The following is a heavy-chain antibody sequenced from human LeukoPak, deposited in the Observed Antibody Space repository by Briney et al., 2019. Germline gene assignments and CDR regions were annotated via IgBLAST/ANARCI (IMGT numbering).Heavy chain of an antibody. D-gene: IGHD1-7*01. J-gene: IGHJ4*02. CDR1: GGSISSSSYY. CDR3: ARAGLTATHFDY. Sequence: KPSETLSLTCTVSGGSISSSSYYWGWIRQPPGKGLEWIGSIYYSGGTYYNPSLKSRVTISVDTSKNQFSLRVSSVTAADTAAYYCARAGLTATHFDYWGQGTRVTVSS. CDR2: IYYSGGT. V-gene: IGHV4-39*07.